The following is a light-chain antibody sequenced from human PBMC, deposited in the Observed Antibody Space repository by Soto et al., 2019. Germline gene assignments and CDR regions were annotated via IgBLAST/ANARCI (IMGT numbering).Light chain of an antibody. CDR3: QQYGSSRFT. Sequence: EIVLTQSPGTLSLSPGERATLSCRASQSVSSSYLAWYQHKPGQAPRLLIYGASSRATGIPDTFSGSGSGTDFTLTICILEPEYVAVYYCQQYGSSRFTFGPGTKVDI. J-gene: IGKJ3*01. CDR1: QSVSSSY. V-gene: IGKV3-20*01. CDR2: GAS.